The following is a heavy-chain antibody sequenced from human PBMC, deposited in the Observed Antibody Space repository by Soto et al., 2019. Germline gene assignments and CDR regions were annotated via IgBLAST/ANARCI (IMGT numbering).Heavy chain of an antibody. J-gene: IGHJ4*02. V-gene: IGHV4-59*01. CDR3: ARVGTRFGEFLYGYYFDY. CDR1: GGSISSYY. CDR2: IYYSGST. D-gene: IGHD3-10*01. Sequence: SETLSLTCTVSGGSISSYYWSWIRQPPGKGRGWMGYIYYSGSTNYNPSLKSRVTISVDTSKNQFSLKLSSVTAADTAVYYCARVGTRFGEFLYGYYFDYWGQGTLVTVSS.